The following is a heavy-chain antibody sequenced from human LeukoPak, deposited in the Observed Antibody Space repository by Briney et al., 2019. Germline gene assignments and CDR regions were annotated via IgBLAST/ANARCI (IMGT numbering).Heavy chain of an antibody. CDR2: IYYSGDT. D-gene: IGHD4-23*01. V-gene: IGHV4-4*02. Sequence: SGTLSLTCAVSGGSVSTSNWWNWVRQSPGKGLEWIGEIYYSGDTNYNPSLKSRVTISVDTSKNQFSLKLSSVTAADTAVYYCARRTTVVTFDYWGQGTLVTVSS. CDR3: ARRTTVVTFDY. J-gene: IGHJ4*02. CDR1: GGSVSTSNW.